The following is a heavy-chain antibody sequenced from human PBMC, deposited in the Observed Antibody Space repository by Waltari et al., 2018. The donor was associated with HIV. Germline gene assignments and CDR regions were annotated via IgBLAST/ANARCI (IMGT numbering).Heavy chain of an antibody. CDR3: ATDRRQGFYFDNNGERPFAS. V-gene: IGHV3-30*03. D-gene: IGHD3-22*01. Sequence: QVQLVESGGGVVPHGMSLRLYYAASGSRFSYSYGMHWVLQPPGKGLEWVASISYDATTLYYAHSVKGRFTISRDNSKKILYLQMDSLRGEDTALYFCATDRRQGFYFDNNGERPFASWGQGTLVTVSS. CDR1: GSRFSYSYG. J-gene: IGHJ4*02. CDR2: ISYDATTL.